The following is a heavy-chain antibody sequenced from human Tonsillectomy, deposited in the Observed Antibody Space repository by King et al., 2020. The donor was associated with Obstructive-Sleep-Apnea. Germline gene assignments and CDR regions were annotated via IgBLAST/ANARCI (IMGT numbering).Heavy chain of an antibody. CDR1: GGSISSYY. V-gene: IGHV4-59*01. J-gene: IGHJ4*02. CDR2: IYYSGST. D-gene: IGHD1-26*01. CDR3: ARAEWELPTY. Sequence: VQLQESGPGLVKPSETLSLTCTVSGGSISSYYWSWIRQPPGKGLEWIGYIYYSGSTNYNPSLKSRVTISVDTSKNQFSLKLSSVTAADTAVYYCARAEWELPTYWGQGTLVTVSS.